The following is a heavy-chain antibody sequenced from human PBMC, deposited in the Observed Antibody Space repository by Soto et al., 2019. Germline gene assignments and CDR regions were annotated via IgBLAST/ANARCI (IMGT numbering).Heavy chain of an antibody. CDR3: ARDSENGDDSGGPLVY. D-gene: IGHD5-12*01. V-gene: IGHV3-30-3*01. Sequence: HPGGSLRLSCAASGFSFSIYGLHWVRQAPGKGLEWVAVISYDGSNKYYADSVKGRFPISRDNSKNTLYLQMNSLRVEDTAVYYCARDSENGDDSGGPLVYWGQGTLVTVSS. J-gene: IGHJ4*02. CDR2: ISYDGSNK. CDR1: GFSFSIYG.